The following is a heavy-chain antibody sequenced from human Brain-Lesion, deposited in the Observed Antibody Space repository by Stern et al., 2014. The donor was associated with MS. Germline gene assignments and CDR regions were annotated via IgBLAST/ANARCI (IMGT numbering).Heavy chain of an antibody. Sequence: QLVQSGGGLVQPGGPLGPSCSASGFTFSSYWMSWVRQAPGKGLGWVANIKQKGVEKYYVGSVKGRFTISRDNAKNLLYLEMDSLRAEDTAVYFCARDRPKLFRRGYYHYYGIDVWGQGTTVTVS. CDR3: ARDRPKLFRRGYYHYYGIDV. CDR2: IKQKGVEK. D-gene: IGHD2-15*01. J-gene: IGHJ6*02. V-gene: IGHV3-7*01. CDR1: GFTFSSYW.